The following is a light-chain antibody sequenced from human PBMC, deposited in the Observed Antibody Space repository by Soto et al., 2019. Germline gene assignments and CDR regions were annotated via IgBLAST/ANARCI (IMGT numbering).Light chain of an antibody. CDR1: SSNIGAGYD. Sequence: QAVLTQPPSVSGAPGQGVTISCAGTSSNIGAGYDVHWYQQVPGTAPKLLIYTNSNRPSGVPDRLSGSKSGTSASLAITGLQAADEADYYCQSYDSSLSALVFGGGTKLTVL. CDR3: QSYDSSLSALV. V-gene: IGLV1-40*01. CDR2: TNS. J-gene: IGLJ3*02.